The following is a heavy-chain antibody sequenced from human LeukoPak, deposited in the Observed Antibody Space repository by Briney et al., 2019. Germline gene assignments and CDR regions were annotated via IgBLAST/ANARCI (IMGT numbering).Heavy chain of an antibody. CDR3: AKSRGDFWSGYFHFMDA. CDR2: ISGSGDFP. J-gene: IGHJ6*02. V-gene: IGHV3-23*01. D-gene: IGHD3-3*01. CDR1: GFTFSNYA. Sequence: PGGSLRLSCAASGFTFSNYAMNWVRQAPGKGLEWVSVISGSGDFPFYADSVKGRFTISRDQSKDTVELEMNSLRAEDTAVYYCAKSRGDFWSGYFHFMDAWGQGTTVIVSS.